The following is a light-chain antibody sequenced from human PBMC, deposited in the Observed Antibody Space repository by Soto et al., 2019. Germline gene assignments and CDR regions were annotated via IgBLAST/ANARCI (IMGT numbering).Light chain of an antibody. V-gene: IGKV3D-15*01. CDR3: QQYNNWPPEGT. CDR2: GAS. Sequence: EIVLTQSPGTLSLSPGERATLSCMASQSVSSSYLAWYQQKPGQAPRLLIYGASNRATGIPDRFSGSGSGTEFTLTISSLQSEDFAVYYCQQYNNWPPEGTFGQGTKVDIK. CDR1: QSVSSSY. J-gene: IGKJ1*01.